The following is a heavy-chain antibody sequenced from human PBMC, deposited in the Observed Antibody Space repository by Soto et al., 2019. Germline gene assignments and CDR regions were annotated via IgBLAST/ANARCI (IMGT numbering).Heavy chain of an antibody. CDR1: GFTFSSYS. V-gene: IGHV3-21*01. CDR2: ISSSSSYI. J-gene: IGHJ6*02. CDR3: ARSWNYYYYYGMDV. Sequence: EVQLVESGGGLVKPGGSLRLSCAASGFTFSSYSMNWVRQAPGKGLEWVSSISSSSSYIYYADSVKGRFTISRDNAKNSLYLQMTSLRAEDTAVYYCARSWNYYYYYGMDVWGQGPRSPSP. D-gene: IGHD3-3*01.